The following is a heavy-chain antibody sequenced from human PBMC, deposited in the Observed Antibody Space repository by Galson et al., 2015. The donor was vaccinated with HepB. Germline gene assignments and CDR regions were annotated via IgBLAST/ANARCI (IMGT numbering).Heavy chain of an antibody. CDR3: ARGRSQKYDSVWGNYRSSHYFDY. CDR2: ISHTGST. CDR1: GGSFSDYY. V-gene: IGHV4-34*01. J-gene: IGHJ4*02. Sequence: ATLSLPCAVYGGSFSDYYWPWLRPAPGRGLEWIGEISHTGSTNYKSSLKSRVIISVNMSRNQFSLRLSSVTAADTAVYYCARGRSQKYDSVWGNYRSSHYFDYWGQGALVTVSS. D-gene: IGHD3-16*02.